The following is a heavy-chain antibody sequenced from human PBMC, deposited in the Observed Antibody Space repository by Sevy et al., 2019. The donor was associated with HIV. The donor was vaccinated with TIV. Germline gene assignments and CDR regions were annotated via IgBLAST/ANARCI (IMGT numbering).Heavy chain of an antibody. CDR2: ISWNSRNI. D-gene: IGHD2-21*01. Sequence: GGSLRLSCAASGFPFNDHAMHWVRQVPGKGLEWVSGISWNSRNIGYADSVKGRFTISRDNARHFVYLEMNSLRPEDTAFYYCAKDINRGCDGVKRYSYYYYFYGLDVWGQGTTVTVSS. CDR1: GFPFNDHA. CDR3: AKDINRGCDGVKRYSYYYYFYGLDV. V-gene: IGHV3-9*01. J-gene: IGHJ6*02.